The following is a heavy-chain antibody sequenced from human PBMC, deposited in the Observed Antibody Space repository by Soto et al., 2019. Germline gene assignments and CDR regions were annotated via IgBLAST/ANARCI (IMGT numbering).Heavy chain of an antibody. CDR2: ISSSGSTI. CDR1: GFTFSNYE. V-gene: IGHV3-48*03. J-gene: IGHJ4*02. Sequence: HPGGSLRLSCAASGFTFSNYEMNWVRQAPGKGLEWVSYISSSGSTIYYADSVKGRFTISRDNAKNSLFLQMNSLKAEDTSSYYCARVSRDYYLYSFDYWGQGALVTVSS. CDR3: ARVSRDYYLYSFDY. D-gene: IGHD3-3*01.